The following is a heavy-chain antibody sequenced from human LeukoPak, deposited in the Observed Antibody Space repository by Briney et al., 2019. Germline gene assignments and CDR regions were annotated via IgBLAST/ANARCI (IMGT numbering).Heavy chain of an antibody. V-gene: IGHV3-23*01. CDR2: ISGNGGST. CDR1: GFTFSIYA. D-gene: IGHD5-18*01. Sequence: PGGSLRLSCAASGFTFSIYAMSWVRQAPGKGLEWVSDISGNGGSTYYAASVKGRFTISRDNSKITLFLQMNSLRAEDTAVYYCARNTGQTAGYSYSFNYWGQGTLVTVSS. CDR3: ARNTGQTAGYSYSFNY. J-gene: IGHJ4*02.